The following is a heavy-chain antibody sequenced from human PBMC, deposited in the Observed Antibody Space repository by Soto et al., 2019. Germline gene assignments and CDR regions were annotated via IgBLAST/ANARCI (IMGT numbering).Heavy chain of an antibody. CDR1: GFTFSSYE. J-gene: IGHJ6*02. Sequence: GGSLRLSCAASGFTFSSYEMNWVRQAPGKGLEWVSYISSSGSTIYYAGSVKGRFTISRDNAKNSLYLQMNSLRAEDTAVYYCARDLKQLWSYYYYYGMDVWGQGTTVTVS. D-gene: IGHD5-18*01. CDR3: ARDLKQLWSYYYYYGMDV. V-gene: IGHV3-48*03. CDR2: ISSSGSTI.